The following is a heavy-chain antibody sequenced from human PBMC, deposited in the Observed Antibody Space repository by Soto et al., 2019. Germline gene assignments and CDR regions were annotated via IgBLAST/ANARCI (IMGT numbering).Heavy chain of an antibody. V-gene: IGHV4-31*01. J-gene: IGHJ3*02. CDR1: GGSISSGGYY. CDR3: ARGSSLHFDYGYVGAHAFDI. D-gene: IGHD4-17*01. CDR2: IYYSGST. Sequence: QVQLQESGPGLVKPSQTLSLTCTVSGGSISSGGYYWSWIRQHPGKGLEWIGDIYYSGSTYYNPSLRSPVTISVDTSKNQFSLKLSSVTAADTAVYYCARGSSLHFDYGYVGAHAFDIWGQGTMVTVSS.